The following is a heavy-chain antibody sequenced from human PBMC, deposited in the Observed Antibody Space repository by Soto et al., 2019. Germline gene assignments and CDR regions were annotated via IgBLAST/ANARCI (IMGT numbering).Heavy chain of an antibody. Sequence: SETLSLTCTVSGGSISSSSYYWGWIRQPPGKGLEWIGSIYYSGSTYYNPSLKSRVTISVDRSKNQFSLKLSSVTAADTAVYYCASGRDFWSGYYVFDIWGQGKMVTVSS. D-gene: IGHD3-3*01. CDR1: GGSISSSSYY. CDR3: ASGRDFWSGYYVFDI. V-gene: IGHV4-39*07. CDR2: IYYSGST. J-gene: IGHJ3*02.